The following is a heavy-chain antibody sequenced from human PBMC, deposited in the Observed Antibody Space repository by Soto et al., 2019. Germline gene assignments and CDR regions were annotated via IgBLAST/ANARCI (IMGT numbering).Heavy chain of an antibody. CDR2: ISYDGSNK. CDR3: ARGGRRGYCSSTSCYADYYSGMDV. J-gene: IGHJ6*02. V-gene: IGHV3-30-3*01. D-gene: IGHD2-2*01. Sequence: QVQLVESGGGVVQPGRSLRLSGAASGFTFSSYAMHWVRQAPGKGLEWVAVISYDGSNKYYADSVKGRFTISRDNSKNTLYLQMSRLRDEDTAVYYCARGGRRGYCSSTSCYADYYSGMDVWGQGTTVTVSS. CDR1: GFTFSSYA.